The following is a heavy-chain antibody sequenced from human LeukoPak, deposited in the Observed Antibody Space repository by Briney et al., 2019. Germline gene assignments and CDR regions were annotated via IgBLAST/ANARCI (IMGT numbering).Heavy chain of an antibody. V-gene: IGHV3-53*01. CDR1: GFTVSSNY. CDR3: ARDVLGTYYYDSSGSPRAY. CDR2: IYSGGST. D-gene: IGHD3-22*01. Sequence: QPGGSLRLSCAASGFTVSSNYMSWVRQAPGKGLEWVSVIYSGGSTYYADSVKGRFTISRDNSKNTLYLQMNGLRAEDTAVYYCARDVLGTYYYDSSGSPRAYWGQGTLVTVSS. J-gene: IGHJ4*02.